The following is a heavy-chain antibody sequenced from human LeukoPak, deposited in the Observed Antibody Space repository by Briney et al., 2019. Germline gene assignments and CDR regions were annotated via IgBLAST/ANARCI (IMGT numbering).Heavy chain of an antibody. V-gene: IGHV1-24*01. CDR2: FDPEDGET. D-gene: IGHD6-19*01. CDR3: AREGAVALKYFDI. CDR1: GYTLTELS. J-gene: IGHJ4*02. Sequence: ASVKVSCKVSGYTLTELSMHWVRQAPGKGLEWMGGFDPEDGETIYAQKFQGRVTVTRDTSTNTVYMELSSLRSDDTAVYYCAREGAVALKYFDIWGQGTLVTVSS.